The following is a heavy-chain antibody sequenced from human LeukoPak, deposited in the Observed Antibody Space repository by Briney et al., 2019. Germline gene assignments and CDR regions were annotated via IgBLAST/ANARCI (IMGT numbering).Heavy chain of an antibody. CDR3: ARDKSYFYGSETHYIYYYMDV. CDR1: GGSISSGSYY. V-gene: IGHV4-61*02. J-gene: IGHJ6*03. Sequence: PSETLSLTCTVSGGSISSGSYYWSWIRQPAGKGLEWIGRIYTSGSTNYNPSLKSRVTISVDKSKNQFSLQLSSVTAADTAVYYCARDKSYFYGSETHYIYYYMDVWGKGTTVTISS. CDR2: IYTSGST. D-gene: IGHD3-10*01.